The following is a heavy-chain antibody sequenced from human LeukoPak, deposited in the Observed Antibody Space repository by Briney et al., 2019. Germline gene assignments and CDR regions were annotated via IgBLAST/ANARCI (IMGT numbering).Heavy chain of an antibody. CDR2: IYYSGST. Sequence: SETLSLTCTVSGGSISSSDYYWGWIRQPPGKGLEWIGSIYYSGSTYYNPSLKSRVTISVDTSKNQFSLKLSSVTAADTAVYYCARRGASIAALSYYYYMDVWGKGTTVTVSS. CDR3: ARRGASIAALSYYYYMDV. V-gene: IGHV4-39*01. J-gene: IGHJ6*03. D-gene: IGHD6-6*01. CDR1: GGSISSSDYY.